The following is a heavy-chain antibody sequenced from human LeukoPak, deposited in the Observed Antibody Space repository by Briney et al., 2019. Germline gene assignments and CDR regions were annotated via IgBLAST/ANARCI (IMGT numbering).Heavy chain of an antibody. D-gene: IGHD5-18*01. Sequence: PGRSLRLSCAASGFTFSNYGMHWVRQAPGKGLEWVAVISYDGSNKYYADSVKGRFSISRDNSKNTLYLQMNSLRAEDTAVYYCASARGSNYGSLGDWGQGTLVTVSS. V-gene: IGHV3-30*03. CDR3: ASARGSNYGSLGD. J-gene: IGHJ4*02. CDR2: ISYDGSNK. CDR1: GFTFSNYG.